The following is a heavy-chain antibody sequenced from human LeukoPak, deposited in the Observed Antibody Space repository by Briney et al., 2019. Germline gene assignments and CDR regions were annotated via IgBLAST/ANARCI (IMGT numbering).Heavy chain of an antibody. J-gene: IGHJ4*02. V-gene: IGHV4-59*12. D-gene: IGHD4-17*01. CDR1: GGSISSYY. CDR3: ARGLAVTSTRGYFDY. CDR2: IYYSGST. Sequence: SETLSLTCTVSGGSISSYYWSWIRQPPGKGLEWIGYIYYSGSTNYNPSLKSRVTISVDTSKNQFSLKLSSVTAVDTAVYYCARGLAVTSTRGYFDYWGQGTLVTVSS.